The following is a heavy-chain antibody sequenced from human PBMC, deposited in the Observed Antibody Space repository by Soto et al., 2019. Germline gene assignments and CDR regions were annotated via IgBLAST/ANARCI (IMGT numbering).Heavy chain of an antibody. CDR2: ISWDGGST. Sequence: GGSLRLSCAASGFTFDDYTIHWVRQAPGKGLEWVSLISWDGGSTYYADSVKGRFTISRDNSENSLYLQMNSLRTEDTALYYCAKEERGYSYGSNDYYYGMDVWGQGTTVTVSS. V-gene: IGHV3-43*01. CDR3: AKEERGYSYGSNDYYYGMDV. CDR1: GFTFDDYT. D-gene: IGHD5-18*01. J-gene: IGHJ6*02.